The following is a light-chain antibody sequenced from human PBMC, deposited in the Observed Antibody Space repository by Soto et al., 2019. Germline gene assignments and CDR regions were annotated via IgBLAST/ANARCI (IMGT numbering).Light chain of an antibody. CDR1: SSDVGGYNY. Sequence: QSALTQPASVSGSPGQSITISCTGTSSDVGGYNYVSWYQQHPGKAPKLMIYEVSNRSSGVSNRFSGSKSGNTASLTISGLQAEDEADYYCSSYTSSSKVFGTGTKLTVL. CDR3: SSYTSSSKV. V-gene: IGLV2-14*01. J-gene: IGLJ1*01. CDR2: EVS.